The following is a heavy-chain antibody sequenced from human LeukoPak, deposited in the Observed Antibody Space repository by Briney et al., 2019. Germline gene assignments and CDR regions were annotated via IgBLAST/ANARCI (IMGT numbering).Heavy chain of an antibody. J-gene: IGHJ5*01. CDR1: GFTFSTYS. V-gene: IGHV3-48*01. D-gene: IGHD3/OR15-3a*01. CDR2: IGSGSTII. CDR3: ARVPIGHNNWFDS. Sequence: PGGSLRLSCAASGFTFSTYSMNWVRQAPGKGLEWIAYIGSGSTIIHYTDSVKGRFTISRDNAENSLYLQMNGLRAEDPAVYYCARVPIGHNNWFDSWGQGTLVTVSS.